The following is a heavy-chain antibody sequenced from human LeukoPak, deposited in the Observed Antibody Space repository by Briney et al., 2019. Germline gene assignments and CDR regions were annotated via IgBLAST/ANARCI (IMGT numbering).Heavy chain of an antibody. CDR3: ARQGSSGWTLDY. Sequence: SETLSLTCTVSGGSISSSSYYWGWIRQPPGKGLEWIGSLYYGGSTYYNPSLNSRVTISVDTSKNQFSLKLSSVTAADTAVYYCARQGSSGWTLDYWGQGTLVTVSS. V-gene: IGHV4-39*01. J-gene: IGHJ4*02. CDR2: LYYGGST. D-gene: IGHD6-19*01. CDR1: GGSISSSSYY.